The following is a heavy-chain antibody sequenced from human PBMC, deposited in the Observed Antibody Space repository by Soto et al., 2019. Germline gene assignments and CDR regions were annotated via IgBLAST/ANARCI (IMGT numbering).Heavy chain of an antibody. J-gene: IGHJ4*02. V-gene: IGHV3-23*01. CDR2: ISGSGGST. D-gene: IGHD2-2*01. CDR1: GFTFSSYA. Sequence: LRLSCAASGFTFSSYAMSWVRQAPGKGLEWVSAISGSGGSTYYADSVKGRFTISRDNSKNTLYLQMNSLRAEDTAVYYCAKGVFVVVVPAAIYFDYWGQGTLVTVSS. CDR3: AKGVFVVVVPAAIYFDY.